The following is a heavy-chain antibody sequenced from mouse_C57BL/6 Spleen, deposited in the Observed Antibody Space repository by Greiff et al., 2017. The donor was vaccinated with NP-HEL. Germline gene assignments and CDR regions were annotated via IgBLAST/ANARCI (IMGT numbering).Heavy chain of an antibody. CDR2: INPNNGGT. Sequence: EVQLQQSGPELVKPGASVKISCKASGYTFTDYYMNWVKQSHGKSLEWIGDINPNNGGTSYNQKFKGKATLTVDKSSSTAYMELRSLTSEDSAVYYCARGEGLRQAMDYWGQGTSVTVSS. V-gene: IGHV1-26*01. D-gene: IGHD2-4*01. J-gene: IGHJ4*01. CDR3: ARGEGLRQAMDY. CDR1: GYTFTDYY.